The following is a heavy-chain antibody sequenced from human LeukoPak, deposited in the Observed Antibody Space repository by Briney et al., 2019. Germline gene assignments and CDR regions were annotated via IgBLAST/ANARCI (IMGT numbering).Heavy chain of an antibody. CDR2: ISAYNGNT. J-gene: IGHJ6*03. Sequence: GASVKVSCKASGYLFSSYGISGVRQAPGQGLEWMGWISAYNGNTNYAQKLQGRVTMTNDTSTSTAYMELRSLRSDDTAVYYCASEGSPYYYYYYMDVWGKGTTVTVSS. CDR3: ASEGSPYYYYYYMDV. CDR1: GYLFSSYG. V-gene: IGHV1-18*01.